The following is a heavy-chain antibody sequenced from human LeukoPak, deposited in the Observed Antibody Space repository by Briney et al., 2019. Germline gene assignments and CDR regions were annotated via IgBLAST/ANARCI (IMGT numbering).Heavy chain of an antibody. CDR1: GFTFSSYS. CDR2: ISSSSSYI. V-gene: IGHV3-21*01. Sequence: GGSLRLSCAASGFTFSSYSMNWVRQAPGKGLEWVSSISSSSSYIYYADSVKGRFTISRDNAKNSLYLQMNGLRAEDTAVYYCAVEYSSSWYHFDYWGQGTLVTVSS. J-gene: IGHJ4*02. CDR3: AVEYSSSWYHFDY. D-gene: IGHD6-13*01.